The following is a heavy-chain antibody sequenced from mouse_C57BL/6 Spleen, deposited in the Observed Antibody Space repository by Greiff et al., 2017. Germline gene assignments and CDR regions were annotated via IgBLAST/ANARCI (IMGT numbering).Heavy chain of an antibody. CDR2: IHPNSGST. Sequence: QVQLKQPGAELVKPGASVKLSCKASGYTFTSYWMHWVKQRPGQGLEWIGMIHPNSGSTNYNEKFKRKATLTVDKSSSTAYMQLSSLTSEDSAVYYCARTRTTGVEGWHFDGWGTGTTVTVSS. V-gene: IGHV1-64*01. CDR3: ARTRTTGVEGWHFDG. D-gene: IGHD1-1*01. J-gene: IGHJ1*03. CDR1: GYTFTSYW.